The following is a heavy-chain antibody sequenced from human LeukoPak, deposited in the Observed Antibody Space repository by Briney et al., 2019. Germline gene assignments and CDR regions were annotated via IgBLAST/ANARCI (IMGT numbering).Heavy chain of an antibody. CDR1: GYSFTSYW. CDR3: ARHSRIAVAGSWFDP. CDR2: IYPCDSDT. Sequence: GESLKISCKGSGYSFTSYWIGWGRQMPGKGLEWIGIIYPCDSDTRYSPSFQGQVTISADKSISTAYLQWRSLKASATAMYYCARHSRIAVAGSWFDPWGQGTLVTVSS. J-gene: IGHJ5*02. D-gene: IGHD6-19*01. V-gene: IGHV5-51*01.